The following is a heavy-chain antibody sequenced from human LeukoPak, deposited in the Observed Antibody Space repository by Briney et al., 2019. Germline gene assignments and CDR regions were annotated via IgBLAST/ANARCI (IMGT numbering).Heavy chain of an antibody. D-gene: IGHD2-15*01. Sequence: GGSLRLSCAASGFTFSGYSMNWVRQAPGKGLEWVSSISSSSSYIYYADSVKGRFTISRDNAKNPLYLQMNSLRAEDTAVYYCATGRDCSGGSCYSVYWGQGTLVTVSS. CDR1: GFTFSGYS. J-gene: IGHJ4*03. V-gene: IGHV3-21*01. CDR3: ATGRDCSGGSCYSVY. CDR2: ISSSSSYI.